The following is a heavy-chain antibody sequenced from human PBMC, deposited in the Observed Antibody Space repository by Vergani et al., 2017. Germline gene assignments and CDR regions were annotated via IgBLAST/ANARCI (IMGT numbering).Heavy chain of an antibody. CDR3: ARVGHLVAVTGEGPSLDL. D-gene: IGHD2-21*02. Sequence: QAQLQQWGAGLLKPSETLSLTCAIYGGSFNDYWGTWSRQPPGKGLEWIGEIRHDGITHYSPALKSRVTISIDTSTHQFSLNLRSVTAADTAVYYCARVGHLVAVTGEGPSLDLWGRGALVTVAS. V-gene: IGHV4-34*01. J-gene: IGHJ2*01. CDR1: GGSFNDYW. CDR2: IRHDGIT.